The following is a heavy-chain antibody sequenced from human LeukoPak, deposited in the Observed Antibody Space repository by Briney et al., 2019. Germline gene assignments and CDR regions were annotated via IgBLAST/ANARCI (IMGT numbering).Heavy chain of an antibody. D-gene: IGHD3-22*01. J-gene: IGHJ3*02. Sequence: GGSLRLSCAASGFTFEDYAIHWVRQAPGKGLDWVSGITWNSGSTAYADSVKGRFTISRDNAKNSLYLQMNSLRPEDTVLYYCAKPSSGYLIASGAFDIWGQGTMVTVSS. CDR2: ITWNSGST. V-gene: IGHV3-9*01. CDR1: GFTFEDYA. CDR3: AKPSSGYLIASGAFDI.